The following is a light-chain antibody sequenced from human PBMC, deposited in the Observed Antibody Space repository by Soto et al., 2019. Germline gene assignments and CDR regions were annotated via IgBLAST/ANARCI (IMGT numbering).Light chain of an antibody. CDR3: QSYDSGVAGSV. V-gene: IGLV2-14*01. Sequence: QSALTQPASVSGSPGQSITISCTGTSSDVGGYSYVSWYQQHPGKAPKLMIYEVSDRPSGVSNRFSGSKSGSSASLAITGLQAEDEADYYCQSYDSGVAGSVFGTGTKVTVL. J-gene: IGLJ1*01. CDR1: SSDVGGYSY. CDR2: EVS.